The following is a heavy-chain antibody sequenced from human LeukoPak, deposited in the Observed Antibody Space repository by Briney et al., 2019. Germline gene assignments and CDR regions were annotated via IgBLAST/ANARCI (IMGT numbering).Heavy chain of an antibody. V-gene: IGHV3-21*01. Sequence: GGSLRLSCAASGFTFSSYSMNWVRQAPGKGMEWVSSISSSSSYIYYADSVKGRFTISRDNAKNSLYLQMNSLRAEDTAVYYCARGNRIAVAGIVNYWGQGTLVTVSS. CDR3: ARGNRIAVAGIVNY. D-gene: IGHD6-19*01. CDR2: ISSSSSYI. J-gene: IGHJ4*02. CDR1: GFTFSSYS.